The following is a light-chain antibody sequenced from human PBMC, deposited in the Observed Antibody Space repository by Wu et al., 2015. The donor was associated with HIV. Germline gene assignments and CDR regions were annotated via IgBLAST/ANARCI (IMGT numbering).Light chain of an antibody. Sequence: ETVLTQSPGTLSLSPGERATLSCRASQSVNSDYLAWYQQKHGQAPRLLIYGASSRATGIPDRFSGSGSGTDFTLTISRLEPEDFAVYYCQQYGSSPYTFGQGTKLEIK. J-gene: IGKJ2*01. CDR1: QSVNSDY. V-gene: IGKV3-20*01. CDR3: QQYGSSPYT. CDR2: GAS.